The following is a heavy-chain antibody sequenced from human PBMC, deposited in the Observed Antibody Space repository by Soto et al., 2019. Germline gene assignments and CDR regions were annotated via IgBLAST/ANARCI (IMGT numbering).Heavy chain of an antibody. V-gene: IGHV4-34*01. Sequence: PSETLSLTCAVYGGSFSGYYWSWIRQPPGKGLEWIGEINHSGSTNYNPSLKSRVTISVDTSKNQFSLKLSSVTAADTAVYYCAREVLRGGSRYWGQGTLVTVSS. J-gene: IGHJ4*02. CDR3: AREVLRGGSRY. CDR1: GGSFSGYY. CDR2: INHSGST. D-gene: IGHD3-16*01.